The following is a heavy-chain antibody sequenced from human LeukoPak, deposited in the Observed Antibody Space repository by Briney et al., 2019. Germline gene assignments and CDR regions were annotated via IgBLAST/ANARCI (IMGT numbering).Heavy chain of an antibody. CDR3: AGSYSSGWLGDY. CDR1: GGSISSYY. CDR2: IYYSGST. V-gene: IGHV4-59*01. J-gene: IGHJ4*02. Sequence: ASETLSLTCTVSGGSISSYYWSWIRQPPGKGLEWIGYIYYSGSTNYNPSLKSRVTISVDTSKNQFSLKLSSVTAADTAVYYCAGSYSSGWLGDYWGQGTLVTVSS. D-gene: IGHD6-19*01.